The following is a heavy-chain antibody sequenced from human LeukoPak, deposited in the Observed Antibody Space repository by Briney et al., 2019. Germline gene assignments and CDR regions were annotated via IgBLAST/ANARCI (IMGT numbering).Heavy chain of an antibody. CDR3: ARTGTAAGNIPPFDY. V-gene: IGHV4-28*01. Sequence: SETLSLTCAVSGYSISSSNWWGWIRQPPGKGLEWIGYIYYSGSTYYNPSLKSRVTMSVDTSKNQFSLKLSSVTAVDTAVYYCARTGTAAGNIPPFDYWGQGTLVTVSS. D-gene: IGHD6-13*01. CDR1: GYSISSSNW. CDR2: IYYSGST. J-gene: IGHJ4*02.